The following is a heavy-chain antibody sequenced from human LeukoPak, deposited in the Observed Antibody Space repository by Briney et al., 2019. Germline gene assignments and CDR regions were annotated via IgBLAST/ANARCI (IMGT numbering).Heavy chain of an antibody. CDR1: GFTFSSYA. V-gene: IGHV3-23*01. CDR2: ISGSGGST. CDR3: AKTDRGLYYYGMDV. D-gene: IGHD3-10*01. J-gene: IGHJ6*02. Sequence: PGGSLRLSCAASGFTFSSYAMSWVRQAPGKGLEWVSAISGSGGSTYYADSVKGRFTISRDNSKNTLYLQMNSLRAEDTAVYYCAKTDRGLYYYGMDVWGQGTTVTVS.